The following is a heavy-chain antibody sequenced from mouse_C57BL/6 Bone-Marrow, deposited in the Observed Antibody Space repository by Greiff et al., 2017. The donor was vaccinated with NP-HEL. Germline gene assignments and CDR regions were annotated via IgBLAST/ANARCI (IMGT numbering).Heavy chain of an antibody. J-gene: IGHJ1*03. D-gene: IGHD2-4*01. V-gene: IGHV14-3*01. Sequence: EVQLVESVAELVRPGASVKLSCTASGFNLKNTYMHWVKQRPEQGLEWIGRIDSANGNTKYAPKFQGKATITADTSSNTAYLQLSSLTSEETAIYYCASNDYDEGRWYFDVWGTGTTVTVSS. CDR1: GFNLKNTY. CDR2: IDSANGNT. CDR3: ASNDYDEGRWYFDV.